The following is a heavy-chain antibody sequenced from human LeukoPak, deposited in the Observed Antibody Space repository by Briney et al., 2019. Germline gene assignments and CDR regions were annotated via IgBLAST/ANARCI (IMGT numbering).Heavy chain of an antibody. D-gene: IGHD4-17*01. CDR2: INPNSGGT. J-gene: IGHJ4*02. Sequence: VASVKVSCKASGYTFTGYYMHWVRQAPGQGLEWMGWINPNSGGTNYAQKFQGRVTMTRDTSISTAYMELSRLRSDDTAVYYCARDLVLDEGHTVTTIPFDYWGQGTLVTVSS. CDR1: GYTFTGYY. V-gene: IGHV1-2*02. CDR3: ARDLVLDEGHTVTTIPFDY.